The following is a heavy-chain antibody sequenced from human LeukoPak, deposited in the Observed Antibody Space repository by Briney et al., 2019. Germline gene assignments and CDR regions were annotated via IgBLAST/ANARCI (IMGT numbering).Heavy chain of an antibody. CDR3: ASSIAAAGTGGWFDP. CDR1: GGSISSGGYY. Sequence: PSETLSLTCTVSGGSISSGGYYWSWIRQHPGKGLEWIGYIYYSGSTYYNPSLKSRATISVDTSKNQFSLKLSSVTAADTAVYYCASSIAAAGTGGWFDPWGQGTLVTVSS. J-gene: IGHJ5*02. CDR2: IYYSGST. D-gene: IGHD6-13*01. V-gene: IGHV4-31*03.